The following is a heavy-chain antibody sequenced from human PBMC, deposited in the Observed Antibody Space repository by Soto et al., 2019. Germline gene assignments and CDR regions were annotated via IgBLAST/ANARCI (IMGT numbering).Heavy chain of an antibody. Sequence: GAAVKVSCMASGYSFPSYGISGVLQAPGQGVEGRGGISAYNGNTHYPQKLPDRVTMTTDTSTSTAYMEMRSLSPEDTAVYYCARDGYYGSGTDPDRYYYYSGMDVWGQGTTVTVSS. CDR1: GYSFPSYG. CDR3: ARDGYYGSGTDPDRYYYYSGMDV. D-gene: IGHD3-10*01. CDR2: ISAYNGNT. J-gene: IGHJ6*02. V-gene: IGHV1-18*01.